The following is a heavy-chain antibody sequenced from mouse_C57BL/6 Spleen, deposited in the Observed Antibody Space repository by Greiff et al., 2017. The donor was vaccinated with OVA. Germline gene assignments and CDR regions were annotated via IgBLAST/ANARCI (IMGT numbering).Heavy chain of an antibody. Sequence: QVQLQQPGAELVRPGSSVKLSCKASGYTFTSYWMDWVKQRPGQGLEWIGNIYPSDSETHYNQKFKDKATLTVDKSSSTAYMQLSSLTSEDSAVYYCARMIAYGSSWFAYWGQGTLVTVSA. V-gene: IGHV1-61*01. CDR3: ARMIAYGSSWFAY. J-gene: IGHJ3*01. CDR2: IYPSDSET. D-gene: IGHD1-1*01. CDR1: GYTFTSYW.